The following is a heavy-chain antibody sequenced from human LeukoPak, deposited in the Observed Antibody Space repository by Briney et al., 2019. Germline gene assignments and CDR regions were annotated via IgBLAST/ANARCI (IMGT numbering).Heavy chain of an antibody. V-gene: IGHV3-30*02. CDR3: AKDLNTVVMQYFDS. J-gene: IGHJ4*02. CDR1: VFPFSSYG. D-gene: IGHD2-21*01. Sequence: PGGSLRLSCTGSVFPFSSYGMHGVRQTPGRGLEWVAFIRYDGKTEYYADSVKGRFTIAREDSHSTVHLHMKELRRDDAAVCFCAKDLNTVVMQYFDSWGQGTLVSVSS. CDR2: IRYDGKTE.